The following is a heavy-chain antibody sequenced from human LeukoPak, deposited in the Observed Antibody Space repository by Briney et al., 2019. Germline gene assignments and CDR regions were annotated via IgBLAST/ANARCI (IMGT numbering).Heavy chain of an antibody. Sequence: PGGSLRLSCAASGFTVSSNYMSWVRQAPGKGLEWVSVIYSGGSTYYADFVQGRFTISRDNSRTTLYLQMNSLRAEDTAVYYCARVLDYYGSGSYYPDYWGQGTLVTVSS. V-gene: IGHV3-66*02. CDR1: GFTVSSNY. CDR3: ARVLDYYGSGSYYPDY. CDR2: IYSGGST. J-gene: IGHJ4*02. D-gene: IGHD3-10*01.